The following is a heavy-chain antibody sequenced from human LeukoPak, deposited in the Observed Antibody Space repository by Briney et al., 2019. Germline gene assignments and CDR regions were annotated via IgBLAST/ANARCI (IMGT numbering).Heavy chain of an antibody. J-gene: IGHJ4*02. CDR3: AGTTRWLAFDY. V-gene: IGHV4-59*01. Sequence: SETLSLTCTVSGGSINIYYWSWIRQPPGKGLEWIGCFYNSGSTNYNPSLKSRVIISVDTSKNQFSLKLNSVTAADTAVYYCAGTTRWLAFDYWGQGTLVTVSS. CDR2: FYNSGST. CDR1: GGSINIYY. D-gene: IGHD5-24*01.